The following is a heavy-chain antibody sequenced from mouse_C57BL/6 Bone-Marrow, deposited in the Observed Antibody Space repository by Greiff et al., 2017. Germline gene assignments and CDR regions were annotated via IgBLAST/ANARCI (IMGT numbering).Heavy chain of an antibody. CDR1: GYTFTSYW. CDR3: ARELGRFAY. J-gene: IGHJ3*01. CDR2: IDPSDSYT. Sequence: VQLQQPGAELVKPGASVKLSCKASGYTFTSYWMQWVKQRPGQGLEWIGEIDPSDSYTNYNQKFKGKATLTVDTSSSTAYMQLSSLTSDDSAVYYCARELGRFAYWGQGTLVTVSA. D-gene: IGHD4-1*01. V-gene: IGHV1-50*01.